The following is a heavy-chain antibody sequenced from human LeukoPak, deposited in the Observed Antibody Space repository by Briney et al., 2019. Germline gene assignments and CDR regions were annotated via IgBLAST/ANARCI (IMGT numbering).Heavy chain of an antibody. CDR2: IIPIFGTA. CDR3: ARGASYYYDSSGYEHWFDP. V-gene: IGHV1-69*13. Sequence: GASVKVSCKASGGTFSSYAISWERQAPGQGLEWMGGIIPIFGTANYAQKFQGRVTITADESTSTAYMELSSLRSEDTAVYYCARGASYYYDSSGYEHWFDPWGQGTLVTVSS. J-gene: IGHJ5*02. CDR1: GGTFSSYA. D-gene: IGHD3-22*01.